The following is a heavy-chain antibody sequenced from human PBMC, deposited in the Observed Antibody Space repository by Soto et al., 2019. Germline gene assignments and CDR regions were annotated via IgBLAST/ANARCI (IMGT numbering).Heavy chain of an antibody. V-gene: IGHV1-45*02. Sequence: QLQLVQSGAEVTKTGSSVTVSCQALGNTFSYRYLHWVRQAPGQALEWMGWIAPFSGDVHYAQKFQEIVTITRDRSINTAYMRMSSLRSEDTAIYFCASVGARSGPLPWELPDHWGQGTLVTVSS. CDR1: GNTFSYRY. CDR3: ASVGARSGPLPWELPDH. J-gene: IGHJ4*02. D-gene: IGHD1-26*01. CDR2: IAPFSGDV.